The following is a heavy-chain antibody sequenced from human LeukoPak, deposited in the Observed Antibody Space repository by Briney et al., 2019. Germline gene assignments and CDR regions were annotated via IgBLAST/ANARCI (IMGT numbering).Heavy chain of an antibody. Sequence: PGRSLRLSCAASGFTFDDYSMHWVRQAPGKGLEWVSDIRCDSGSIGYADSVKGRFTISRDNSKNSLYLQMNSLRAEDTALYYCAKDRSGTNYDAFAIWGQGTMVTVSS. CDR1: GFTFDDYS. V-gene: IGHV3-9*01. J-gene: IGHJ3*02. CDR3: AKDRSGTNYDAFAI. D-gene: IGHD1-26*01. CDR2: IRCDSGSI.